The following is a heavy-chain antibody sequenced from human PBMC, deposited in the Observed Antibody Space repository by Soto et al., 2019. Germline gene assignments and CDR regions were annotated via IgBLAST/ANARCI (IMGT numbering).Heavy chain of an antibody. V-gene: IGHV3-13*01. CDR2: IGVGGDT. CDR1: GFIFSTYD. Sequence: EVQLVESGGGLVQPGGSLRLSCAGSGFIFSTYDMSWVRQTAGKRLEWVSTIGVGGDTYYEDSVKGRFTIFRENAKNSLYLQMNSLRGGETAIYYCARAMEVDPIDYWGQGTLVTVSS. J-gene: IGHJ4*02. CDR3: ARAMEVDPIDY. D-gene: IGHD1-1*01.